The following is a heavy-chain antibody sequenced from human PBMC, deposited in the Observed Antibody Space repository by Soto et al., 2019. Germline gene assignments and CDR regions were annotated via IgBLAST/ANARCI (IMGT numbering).Heavy chain of an antibody. CDR1: GGSFSGYY. CDR3: ARHTVAAKTDFDH. Sequence: SETLSLTCAVYGGSFSGYYWSWIRQPPGKGLEWIGEINHSGSTNYNPSLKSRVTISVDTSKNQFSLTLSSVTAADTAVYYCARHTVAAKTDFDHWGRGTLVTVSS. V-gene: IGHV4-34*01. D-gene: IGHD6-25*01. J-gene: IGHJ4*02. CDR2: INHSGST.